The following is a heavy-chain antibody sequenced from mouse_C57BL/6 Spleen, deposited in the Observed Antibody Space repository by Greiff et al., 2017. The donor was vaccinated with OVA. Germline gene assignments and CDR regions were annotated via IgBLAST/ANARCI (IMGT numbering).Heavy chain of an antibody. V-gene: IGHV5-17*01. D-gene: IGHD4-1*01. J-gene: IGHJ2*01. CDR2: ISSGSSTI. CDR1: GFTFSDYG. CDR3: ARLGRGYYFDY. Sequence: EVQLMESGGGLVKPGGSLKLSCAASGFTFSDYGMPWVRQAPEKGLEWVAYISSGSSTIYYADTVKGRFTISRDNAKNTLFLQMTSLRSEDTAMYYCARLGRGYYFDYWGQGTTLTVSA.